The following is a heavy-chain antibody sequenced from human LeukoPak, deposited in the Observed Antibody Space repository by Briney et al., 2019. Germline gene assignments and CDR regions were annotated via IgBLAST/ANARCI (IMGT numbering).Heavy chain of an antibody. CDR3: ARDGPTVTTLSGFDY. CDR1: GFTFSSYA. Sequence: PGGSLRLSCAASGFTFSSYAMHWVRQAPGKGLEWVAVISYDGSNKYYADSVKSRFTISRDNSKNTLYLQMNSLRAEDTAVYYCARDGPTVTTLSGFDYWGQGTLVTVSS. V-gene: IGHV3-30-3*01. CDR2: ISYDGSNK. J-gene: IGHJ4*02. D-gene: IGHD4-17*01.